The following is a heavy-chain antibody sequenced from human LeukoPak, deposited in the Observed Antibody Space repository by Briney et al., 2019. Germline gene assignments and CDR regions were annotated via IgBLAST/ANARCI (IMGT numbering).Heavy chain of an antibody. CDR1: GGSISSSSYY. CDR3: ARHRLAYSSPGFFDD. V-gene: IGHV4-39*01. J-gene: IGHJ4*02. D-gene: IGHD6-19*01. CDR2: IYYSGST. Sequence: SETLSLTCTVSGGSISSSSYYWGWIRQPPGKGLEWIGSIYYSGSTYYNPSLKSRVTISVDTSKNQFSLKLSSVTAADTAVYYCARHRLAYSSPGFFDDWGQVTLVTVSS.